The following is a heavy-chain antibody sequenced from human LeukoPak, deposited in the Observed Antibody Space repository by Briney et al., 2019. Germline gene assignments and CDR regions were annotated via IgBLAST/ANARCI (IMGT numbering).Heavy chain of an antibody. V-gene: IGHV4-34*01. J-gene: IGHJ5*02. D-gene: IGHD4-23*01. Sequence: PSETLSLTCAVYGGSFSGYYWSWIRQPPGKGLEWIGEINHSGSTNYNPSLKSRVTISVDTSKNQFSLKLSSVTAADTAVYYCARGPRGYGDYVGKGWFDPWGQGTLVTVSS. CDR2: INHSGST. CDR3: ARGPRGYGDYVGKGWFDP. CDR1: GGSFSGYY.